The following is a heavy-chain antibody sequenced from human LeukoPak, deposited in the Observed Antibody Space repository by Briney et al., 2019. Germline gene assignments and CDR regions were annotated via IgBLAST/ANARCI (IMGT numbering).Heavy chain of an antibody. V-gene: IGHV1-69*06. D-gene: IGHD2-8*02. CDR3: ATDLAGTGGFRFDY. CDR2: IIPIFDTG. CDR1: GGTFSNYA. Sequence: ASVKVSCKASGGTFSNYAINWVRQAPGQGLEWMGGIIPIFDTGSYTQKFQGRVTMTEDTSTDTAYMELSSLRSEDTAVYYCATDLAGTGGFRFDYWGQGTLVTVSS. J-gene: IGHJ4*02.